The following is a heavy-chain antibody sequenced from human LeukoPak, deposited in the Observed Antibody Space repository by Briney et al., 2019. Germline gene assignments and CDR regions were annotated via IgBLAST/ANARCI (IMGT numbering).Heavy chain of an antibody. CDR3: AKLNSGGSCYSCAFDY. CDR2: ISGSGGST. J-gene: IGHJ4*02. CDR1: GFTFSSYA. D-gene: IGHD2-15*01. Sequence: SGGSLRLSCAASGFTFSSYAMSWVRQAPGKGLEWVSAISGSGGSTYYADSVKGRFTISRGNSKNTLYLQMNSLRAEDTAVYYCAKLNSGGSCYSCAFDYWGQGTLVTVSS. V-gene: IGHV3-23*01.